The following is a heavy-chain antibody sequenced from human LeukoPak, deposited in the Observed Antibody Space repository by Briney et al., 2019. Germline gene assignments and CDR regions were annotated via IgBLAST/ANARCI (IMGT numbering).Heavy chain of an antibody. J-gene: IGHJ4*02. D-gene: IGHD3-3*01. CDR3: AREVIRFLEWTQIPLFDY. V-gene: IGHV3-30*02. CDR1: GFTFSSYG. Sequence: PGGSLRLSCAASGFTFSSYGMHWVRQAPGKGLEWVAFIRYDGSNKYYADSVKGRFTISRDNAKNSLYLQMNSLRAEDTAVYYCAREVIRFLEWTQIPLFDYWGQGTLVTVSS. CDR2: IRYDGSNK.